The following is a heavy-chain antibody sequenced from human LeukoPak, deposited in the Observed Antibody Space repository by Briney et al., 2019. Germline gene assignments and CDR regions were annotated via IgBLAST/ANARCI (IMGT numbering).Heavy chain of an antibody. CDR2: ICAGGTFT. V-gene: IGHV3-23*01. CDR3: AKDLYYTTYWYYFDF. CDR1: GFTFSSHA. D-gene: IGHD4-11*01. Sequence: GGSLRLSCTASGFTFSSHAMNWVRQAPGKGLEWVSGICAGGTFTYYADSVKGRFTISRENSRNTLYLQMNSLRADDTAVYYCAKDLYYTTYWYYFDFWGQGTLVTVSS. J-gene: IGHJ4*02.